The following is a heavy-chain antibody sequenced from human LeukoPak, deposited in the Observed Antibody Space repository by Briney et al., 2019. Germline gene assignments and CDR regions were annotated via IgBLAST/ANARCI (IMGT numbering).Heavy chain of an antibody. Sequence: GGSLRLSCAASGFTFSTYWMHWIRQVPGKGLVWVSRITPPGDNTNYADSVRGRFTISRDNSKNTVYLQMYSLRVEDTAVYYCARGYTGDYWGQGTLVTVSS. J-gene: IGHJ4*02. D-gene: IGHD2-2*02. V-gene: IGHV3-74*01. CDR1: GFTFSTYW. CDR2: ITPPGDNT. CDR3: ARGYTGDY.